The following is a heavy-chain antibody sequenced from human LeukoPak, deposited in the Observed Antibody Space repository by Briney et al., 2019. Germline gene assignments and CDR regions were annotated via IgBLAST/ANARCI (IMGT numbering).Heavy chain of an antibody. CDR1: GGSISSYY. J-gene: IGHJ4*02. V-gene: IGHV4-4*07. Sequence: SETLSLTCTVSGGSISSYYWSWIRQPAGKGLEWIGRIYTSGSTDYNPSLKSRVTMSVDTSKNQFSLKLRSVTASDTTVYYCARVGGWYGSGWYFDYWGQGALVTVSS. D-gene: IGHD3-10*01. CDR3: ARVGGWYGSGWYFDY. CDR2: IYTSGST.